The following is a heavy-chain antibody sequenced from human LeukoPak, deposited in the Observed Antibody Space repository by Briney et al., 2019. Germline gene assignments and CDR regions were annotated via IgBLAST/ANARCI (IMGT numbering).Heavy chain of an antibody. CDR1: GFTFSSYS. CDR2: ISSSSSYI. CDR3: ARDGYCSSTSCLDYYYGMDV. V-gene: IGHV3-21*01. J-gene: IGHJ6*01. D-gene: IGHD2-2*03. Sequence: PGGSLRLSCAASGFTFSSYSMNWVRQAPGKVLEWVSSISSSSSYIYYADSVKGRFTISRDNAKNSLYLQMNSLRAEDTAVYYCARDGYCSSTSCLDYYYGMDVWGKGPRSPSPQ.